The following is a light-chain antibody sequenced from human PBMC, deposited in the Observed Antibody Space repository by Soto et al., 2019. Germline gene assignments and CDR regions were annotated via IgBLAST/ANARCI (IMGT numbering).Light chain of an antibody. V-gene: IGKV3-20*01. J-gene: IGKJ1*01. CDR1: QSVNSNY. Sequence: EIVLTQSPGTLSLSPGERATLSCRASQSVNSNYLAWYHQKPGQAPRLLIYGASSRATGIPDRFSGSGSGTDFTLTISRLEPEDFAVYYCQQYGSSLPWTFGQGTKVDIK. CDR3: QQYGSSLPWT. CDR2: GAS.